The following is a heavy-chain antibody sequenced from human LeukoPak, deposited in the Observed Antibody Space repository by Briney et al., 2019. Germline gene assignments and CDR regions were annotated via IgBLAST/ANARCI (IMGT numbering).Heavy chain of an antibody. CDR3: ARVPRGIAARGYFDY. D-gene: IGHD6-6*01. CDR2: INHSGST. CDR1: GGSFSGYY. J-gene: IGHJ4*02. Sequence: PSETPSLTCAIYGGSFSGYYWSWIRQPPGKGLEWIGEINHSGSTNYNPSLKSRVTISVDTSKNQFSLKLSSVTAADTAVYYCARVPRGIAARGYFDYWGQGTLVTVSS. V-gene: IGHV4-34*01.